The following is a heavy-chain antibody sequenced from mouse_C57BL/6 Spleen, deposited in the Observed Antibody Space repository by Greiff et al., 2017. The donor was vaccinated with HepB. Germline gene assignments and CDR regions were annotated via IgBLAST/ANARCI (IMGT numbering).Heavy chain of an antibody. CDR3: ALGDYGNYGAY. V-gene: IGHV5-17*01. D-gene: IGHD2-1*01. Sequence: EVKLVESGGGLVKPGGSLKLSCAASGFTFSDYGMHWVRQAPEKGLEWVAYISSGSSTIYYADTVKGRFTISRDNAKNTLFLQMTSLRSEDTAMYYCALGDYGNYGAYWGQGTLVTVSA. CDR2: ISSGSSTI. CDR1: GFTFSDYG. J-gene: IGHJ3*01.